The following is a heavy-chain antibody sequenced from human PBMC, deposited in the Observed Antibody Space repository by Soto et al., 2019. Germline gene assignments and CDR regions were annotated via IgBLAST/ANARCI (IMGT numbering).Heavy chain of an antibody. CDR3: ARGKDIVNTY. J-gene: IGHJ4*02. Sequence: GASVKVSCKASGGTFSSYTISWVRQAPGQGLEWMGRIIPILSIANYAQKFQGRVTITADKSTSTAYMELSSLRSEDTAVYYCARGKDIVNTYWGQGTLVTVSS. CDR1: GGTFSSYT. CDR2: IIPILSIA. V-gene: IGHV1-69*02. D-gene: IGHD2-15*01.